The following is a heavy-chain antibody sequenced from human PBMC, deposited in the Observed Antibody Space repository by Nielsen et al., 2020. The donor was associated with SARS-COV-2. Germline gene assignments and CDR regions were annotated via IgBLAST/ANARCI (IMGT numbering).Heavy chain of an antibody. Sequence: SVKVSCKASGGTFSSYAISWVRQAPGQGLEWMGRIIPILGIANYAQKFQGRVTITADKSTSTAYMELSSLRSEDTAVYYCARVLRGGVGAWFDPWGQGTLVTVSS. CDR1: GGTFSSYA. CDR3: ARVLRGGVGAWFDP. D-gene: IGHD3-16*01. V-gene: IGHV1-69*04. J-gene: IGHJ5*02. CDR2: IIPILGIA.